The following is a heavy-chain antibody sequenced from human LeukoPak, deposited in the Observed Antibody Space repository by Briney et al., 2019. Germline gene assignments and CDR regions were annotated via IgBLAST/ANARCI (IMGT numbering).Heavy chain of an antibody. CDR2: DT. Sequence: SVKVSFKASGFSFTHPAMYWVRQARGQPLEWIGGDTIYAQKFHQRVTITRDMSTNTAYMEVRGLRTEDTAVYCAAILDIAMTGKLGMDVWGQGTTVTVSS. V-gene: IGHV1-58*02. CDR3: AAILDIAMTGKLGMDV. CDR1: GFSFTHPA. J-gene: IGHJ6*02. D-gene: IGHD3-9*01.